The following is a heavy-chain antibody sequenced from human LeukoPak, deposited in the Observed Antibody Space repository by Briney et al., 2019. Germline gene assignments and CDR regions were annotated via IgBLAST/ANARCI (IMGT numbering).Heavy chain of an antibody. CDR2: IKDGGTTT. V-gene: IGHV3-74*01. CDR3: TTIRPGY. J-gene: IGHJ4*02. D-gene: IGHD5-12*01. Sequence: GGSLRLSCAASGFTFSSYWIHRVPQVPGKGLVWVARIKDGGTTTDYADSVKGRFTISRDDAKNTLYLQMNSLRAEDTAVYYCTTIRPGYWGQGTLVTVSP. CDR1: GFTFSSYW.